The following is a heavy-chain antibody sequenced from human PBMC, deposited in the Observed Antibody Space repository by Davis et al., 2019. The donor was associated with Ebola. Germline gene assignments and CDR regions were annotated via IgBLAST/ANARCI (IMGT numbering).Heavy chain of an antibody. J-gene: IGHJ4*02. Sequence: GGSLRLSCAASGFTYSVYWMTWVRQAPGKGLEWMANIKPDGSEKNYVDSVKGRFAISRDNSKNPLYLQMNNLRAEDTAVYYCARWVYWTPDFWGQGTLVTVSS. D-gene: IGHD3/OR15-3a*01. CDR3: ARWVYWTPDF. CDR1: GFTYSVYW. V-gene: IGHV3-7*01. CDR2: IKPDGSEK.